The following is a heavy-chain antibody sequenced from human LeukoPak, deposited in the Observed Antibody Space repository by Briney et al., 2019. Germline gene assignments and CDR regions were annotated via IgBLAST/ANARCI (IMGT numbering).Heavy chain of an antibody. V-gene: IGHV4-34*01. J-gene: IGHJ6*03. CDR2: INHSGST. CDR3: ARVGTGGYYYYYMDV. Sequence: SETLSLTCAVYGGSFSGYYWSWIRQPPGKGLEWIGEINHSGSTNYNPSLKSRVTISVDTSKNQFSLKLSSVTAADTSVYYCARVGTGGYYYYYMDVWGKGTTVTVSS. CDR1: GGSFSGYY. D-gene: IGHD2-8*02.